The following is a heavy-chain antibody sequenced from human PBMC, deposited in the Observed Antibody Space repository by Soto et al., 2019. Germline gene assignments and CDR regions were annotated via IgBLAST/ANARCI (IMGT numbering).Heavy chain of an antibody. D-gene: IGHD6-13*01. J-gene: IGHJ4*02. CDR3: ARNSDDGSSCYGNFDY. CDR2: ISSSGSTI. CDR1: GFTFSDYY. V-gene: IGHV3-11*01. Sequence: GGSLRLSCASSGFTFSDYYMSWIRQAPGKGLEWVSYISSSGSTIYYADSVKGRFTISRDNAKNSLYLQMNSLRAEDTAVYYCARNSDDGSSCYGNFDYWGQGTLVTVSS.